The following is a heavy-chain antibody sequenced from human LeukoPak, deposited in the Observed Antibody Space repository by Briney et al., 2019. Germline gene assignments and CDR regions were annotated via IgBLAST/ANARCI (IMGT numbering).Heavy chain of an antibody. CDR1: GGSITSHF. V-gene: IGHV4-59*11. Sequence: SETLSLTCTVSGGSITSHFWSWIRQPPGKGLEWIGYTYHSGITNYNPSLKSRVTISVDTSKNQFSLKLSSVTAADTAVYYWARDGYRGTTLFDYWGQGTLVTVSS. CDR3: ARDGYRGTTLFDY. CDR2: TYHSGIT. D-gene: IGHD1-26*01. J-gene: IGHJ4*02.